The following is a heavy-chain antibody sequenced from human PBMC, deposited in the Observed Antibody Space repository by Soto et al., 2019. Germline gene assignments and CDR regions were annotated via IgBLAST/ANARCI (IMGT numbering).Heavy chain of an antibody. CDR1: GFTVSSNY. J-gene: IGHJ6*03. CDR3: ARGGSSWYYYYYMDV. D-gene: IGHD6-13*01. V-gene: IGHV3-53*01. Sequence: GGSLRLSCAASGFTVSSNYMSWVRQAPGKGLEWVSVIYSGGSTYYADSGKGRFTISRDNSKNTLYRQMNSLRAEDTAVYYCARGGSSWYYYYYMDVWGKGTTVTVSS. CDR2: IYSGGST.